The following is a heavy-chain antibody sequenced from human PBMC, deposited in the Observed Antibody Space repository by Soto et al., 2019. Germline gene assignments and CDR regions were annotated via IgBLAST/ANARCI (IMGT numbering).Heavy chain of an antibody. Sequence: QVQLQQWGAGLLKPSETLSLTCAVYGGSFSGYYWTWIRQPPGTGLEWIGEINHSGSTNYNPSLMSRGTISVDTSSTQFPLKLTSVIAAETAVYYCARDKITGRFDYWGQGTLVTVSS. CDR2: INHSGST. D-gene: IGHD2-8*02. CDR3: ARDKITGRFDY. J-gene: IGHJ4*02. V-gene: IGHV4-34*01. CDR1: GGSFSGYY.